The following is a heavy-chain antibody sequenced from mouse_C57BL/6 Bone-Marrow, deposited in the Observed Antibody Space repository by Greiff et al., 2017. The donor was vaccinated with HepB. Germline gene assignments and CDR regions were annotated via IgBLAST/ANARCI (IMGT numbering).Heavy chain of an antibody. CDR2: IYPGSGST. Sequence: QVQLKQPGAELVKPGASVKMSCKASGYTFTSYWITWVKQRPGQGLEWIGDIYPGSGSTNCNEKFKSKATLTVDTSSSTAYMQLSSLTSEDSAVYYCARGYYGSSHDYWGQGTTLTVSS. V-gene: IGHV1-55*01. CDR1: GYTFTSYW. CDR3: ARGYYGSSHDY. J-gene: IGHJ2*01. D-gene: IGHD1-1*01.